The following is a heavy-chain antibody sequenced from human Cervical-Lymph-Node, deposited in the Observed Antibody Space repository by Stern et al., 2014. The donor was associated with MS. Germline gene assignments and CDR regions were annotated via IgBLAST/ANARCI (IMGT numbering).Heavy chain of an antibody. Sequence: VQLVESGPGLVKPSGTLSLTCTVSGASLRGVNWWTWVRQPPGKGLEWIGEIFHTGDTTYTPSLRSRVVMWVDSSKSQFSLQLPSVTAADTAVYYCARGGGTDSPTYDYWGQGTLVTVS. J-gene: IGHJ4*02. CDR2: IFHTGDT. CDR3: ARGGGTDSPTYDY. D-gene: IGHD3-16*01. V-gene: IGHV4-4*02. CDR1: GASLRGVNW.